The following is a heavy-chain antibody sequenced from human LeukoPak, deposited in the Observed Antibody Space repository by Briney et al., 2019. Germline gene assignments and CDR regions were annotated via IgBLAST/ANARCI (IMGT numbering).Heavy chain of an antibody. J-gene: IGHJ6*02. CDR3: ARNGAVAGKYYYYGMDV. D-gene: IGHD6-19*01. CDR2: MNPNSGNT. CDR1: GYTFTSYG. Sequence: ASVKVSCKASGYTFTSYGISWVRQAPGQGLEWMGWMNPNSGNTGYAQKFQGRVTMTRNTSISTAYMELSSLRSEDTAVYYCARNGAVAGKYYYYGMDVWGQGTTVTVSS. V-gene: IGHV1-8*02.